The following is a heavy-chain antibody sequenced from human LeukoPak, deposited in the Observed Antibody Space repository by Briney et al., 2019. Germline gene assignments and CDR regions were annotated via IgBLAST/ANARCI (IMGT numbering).Heavy chain of an antibody. V-gene: IGHV3-7*01. CDR2: IKQDGSEK. D-gene: IGHD2-2*01. J-gene: IGHJ4*02. CDR3: TRMAWRSRPFDY. CDR1: GFTFSSYW. Sequence: GGSLRLSCAASGFTFSSYWISWARQAPGKGLEWVANIKQDGSEKYYVDSVKGRFTISRDNAKDLVHLEMNSLRGEDTAAYYCTRMAWRSRPFDYWGQGTLVTVSS.